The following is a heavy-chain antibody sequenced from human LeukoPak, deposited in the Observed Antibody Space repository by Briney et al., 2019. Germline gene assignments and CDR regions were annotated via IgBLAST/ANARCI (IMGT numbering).Heavy chain of an antibody. CDR1: GYTFTSYD. J-gene: IGHJ6*03. CDR3: ARGCGGNDFFLDYYYMDV. Sequence: ASVKVSCKASGYTFTSYDINWVRQATGQGLEWMGWMNPNSSNTGYAQKFQGRVTMTRNTSISTAYMELSSLRSEDTAVYYCARGCGGNDFFLDYYYMDVWGKGTTVTVSS. CDR2: MNPNSSNT. V-gene: IGHV1-8*01. D-gene: IGHD4-23*01.